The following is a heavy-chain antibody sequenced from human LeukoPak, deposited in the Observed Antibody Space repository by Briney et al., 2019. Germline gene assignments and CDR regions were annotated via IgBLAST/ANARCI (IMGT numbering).Heavy chain of an antibody. CDR1: GFTFSSYS. Sequence: PGGSLRLSCAASGFTFSSYSMNWVRQAPGKGLEWVSSISSSSSYIYYADSVKGRFTISRDNAKNSLYLQMNSLRVEDTAVYYCARDSDILTGYSYYWGQGTLVTVSS. CDR2: ISSSSSYI. V-gene: IGHV3-21*01. D-gene: IGHD3-9*01. J-gene: IGHJ4*02. CDR3: ARDSDILTGYSYY.